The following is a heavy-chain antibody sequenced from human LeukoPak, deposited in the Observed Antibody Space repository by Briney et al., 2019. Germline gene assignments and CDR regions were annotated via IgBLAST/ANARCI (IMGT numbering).Heavy chain of an antibody. J-gene: IGHJ6*03. D-gene: IGHD3-22*01. CDR1: GYTFTSYD. Sequence: ASVKVSCKASGYTFTSYDINWVRQATGQGLEWMGWMNPNSGNTGYAQKFQDRVTITRNTSISTAYMELSSLRSEDTAVYYCARVPHDSSGYYYYYYMDVWGKGTTVTVSS. V-gene: IGHV1-8*03. CDR3: ARVPHDSSGYYYYYYMDV. CDR2: MNPNSGNT.